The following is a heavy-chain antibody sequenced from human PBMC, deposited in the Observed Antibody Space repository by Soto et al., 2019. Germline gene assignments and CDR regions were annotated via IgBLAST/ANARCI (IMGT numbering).Heavy chain of an antibody. J-gene: IGHJ4*02. CDR3: ARGVPGDSYGYYFDS. D-gene: IGHD5-18*01. CDR2: IYYSGNT. Sequence: SETLSLTCPFSGFYISSGGYYWSWIRQHPGKGLEWIGYIYYSGNTNYNPSLKSRVTISVDTSRNQFSLKLTSVTAADAAVYYCARGVPGDSYGYYFDSWGQGTLVTVSS. V-gene: IGHV4-61*08. CDR1: GFYISSGGYY.